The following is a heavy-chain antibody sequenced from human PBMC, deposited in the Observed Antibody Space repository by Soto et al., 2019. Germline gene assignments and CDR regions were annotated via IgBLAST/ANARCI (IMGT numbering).Heavy chain of an antibody. V-gene: IGHV3-23*04. D-gene: IGHD6-6*01. Sequence: EMQLVESGGGLVQPGGSLRLSCAGSGLTFRNDWLSWVRQAPERGLEWVSGISDGGDLTYNADSVKGRFTISRDNSKNILFLQMNSLRAEDTALYYCARRAFGSSRSFDLWGQGTMVTVSS. CDR2: ISDGGDLT. J-gene: IGHJ3*01. CDR3: ARRAFGSSRSFDL. CDR1: GLTFRNDW.